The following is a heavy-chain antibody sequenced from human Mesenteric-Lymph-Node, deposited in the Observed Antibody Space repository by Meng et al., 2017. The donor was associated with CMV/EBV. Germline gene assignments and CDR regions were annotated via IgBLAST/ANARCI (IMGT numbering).Heavy chain of an antibody. V-gene: IGHV3-23*01. Sequence: GESLKISCAASGFSFRSYVMGWVRQAPGKGLEWVSGASGSGGSTFYADSVKGGFTISRDNSKNIVYLQMNGLGAEVTAVYYCAKDSSSDFWSSYFSFYPYGLDVWGQGTTVTVSS. CDR1: GFSFRSYV. CDR2: ASGSGGST. J-gene: IGHJ6*02. D-gene: IGHD3-3*01. CDR3: AKDSSSDFWSSYFSFYPYGLDV.